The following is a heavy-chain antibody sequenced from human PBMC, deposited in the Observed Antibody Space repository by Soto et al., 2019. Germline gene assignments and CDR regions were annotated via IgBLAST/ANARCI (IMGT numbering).Heavy chain of an antibody. D-gene: IGHD5-18*01. Sequence: QVQLVQSGAEVKKPGSSVKVSCKASGGTFSSYAISWVRQAPGQGLEWMGGIIPIFGTANYAQKFQGRVTITADESTSTAYMELSSLRSEDTAVYYCARGGRGIQLWTLGVCFDYWGQGTLVTVSS. CDR1: GGTFSSYA. V-gene: IGHV1-69*12. CDR2: IIPIFGTA. J-gene: IGHJ4*02. CDR3: ARGGRGIQLWTLGVCFDY.